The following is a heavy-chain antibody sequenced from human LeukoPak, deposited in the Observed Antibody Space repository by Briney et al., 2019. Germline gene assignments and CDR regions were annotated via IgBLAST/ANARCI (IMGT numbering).Heavy chain of an antibody. CDR1: GFTFSSYS. V-gene: IGHV3-48*01. Sequence: GGSLRLSCAASGFTFSSYSMNWVRQAPGKGLEWVSYISSSSSTIYYADSVKGRFTISRDNAKNSLYLQMNSLRAADTAVYYCARAVGGRYYYYMDVWGKGTTVTISS. J-gene: IGHJ6*03. D-gene: IGHD3-10*01. CDR2: ISSSSSTI. CDR3: ARAVGGRYYYYMDV.